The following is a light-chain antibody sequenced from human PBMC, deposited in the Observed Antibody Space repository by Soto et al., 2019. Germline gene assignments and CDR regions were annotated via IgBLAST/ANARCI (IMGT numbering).Light chain of an antibody. Sequence: DIQLTQSPSFLSASVGDRVTITCRASQGITNYLAWYQQKPGKAPKPLIYTASTLQSGVPSRFSGSGAGTEFTRTITGLQPEDFAPYFCQQFPTYPWTFGQGTKVEIK. CDR3: QQFPTYPWT. V-gene: IGKV1-9*01. CDR1: QGITNY. J-gene: IGKJ1*01. CDR2: TAS.